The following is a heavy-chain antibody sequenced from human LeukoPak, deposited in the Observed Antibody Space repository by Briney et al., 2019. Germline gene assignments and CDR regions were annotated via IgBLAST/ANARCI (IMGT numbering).Heavy chain of an antibody. CDR1: GFTFSSYW. J-gene: IGHJ4*02. V-gene: IGHV3-11*03. CDR3: ARSPYESGTPPTRLED. CDR2: VSCGSTYT. D-gene: IGHD3-10*01. Sequence: GGSLRLSCAASGFTFSSYWMHWVRQAPGKGLEWVSYVSCGSTYTNYADSVKGRFTVSRDNAKNSLSLQMSSLRAEDTAVYYCARSPYESGTPPTRLEDWGQGTLVTVSS.